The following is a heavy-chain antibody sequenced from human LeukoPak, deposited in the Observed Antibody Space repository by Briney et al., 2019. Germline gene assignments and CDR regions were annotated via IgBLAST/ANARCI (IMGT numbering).Heavy chain of an antibody. Sequence: GGSLRLSCAASGFTFSSYEMNWVRQAPGKGLEWVSYISSSDSTTYYADSVKGRFTISRDNAMNSLYLQMNSLRVEDTAVYYCARVLYGSSGYYLNYFDYWGQGTLVTVSS. CDR1: GFTFSSYE. CDR2: ISSSDSTT. J-gene: IGHJ4*02. V-gene: IGHV3-48*03. D-gene: IGHD3-22*01. CDR3: ARVLYGSSGYYLNYFDY.